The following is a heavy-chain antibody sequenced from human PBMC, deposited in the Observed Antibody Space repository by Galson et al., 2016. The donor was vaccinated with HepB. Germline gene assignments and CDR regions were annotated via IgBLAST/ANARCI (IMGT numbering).Heavy chain of an antibody. CDR3: ARGRSSAGYYGLDV. D-gene: IGHD6-25*01. Sequence: SLRLSCATSGFTFYNYGFHWVRQAPGKGLEWVAVIWYDGSKEFYADYAKGRFTISRDDSKNTLFLQMNSLRGEDTALYYCARGRSSAGYYGLDVWGQGTAVTVSS. J-gene: IGHJ6*02. V-gene: IGHV3-33*02. CDR1: GFTFYNYG. CDR2: IWYDGSKE.